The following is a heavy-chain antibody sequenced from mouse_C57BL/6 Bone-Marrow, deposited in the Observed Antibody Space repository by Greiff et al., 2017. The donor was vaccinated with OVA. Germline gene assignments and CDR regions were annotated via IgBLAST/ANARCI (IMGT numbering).Heavy chain of an antibody. V-gene: IGHV1-82*01. D-gene: IGHD1-1*01. J-gene: IGHJ1*03. Sequence: QVQLQQSGPELVKPGASVKISCKASGYAFSSSWMNWVKQRPGKGLEWIGRIYPGDGDTNYNGKFKGKATLTADKSSSTAYMQLSSLTSEDSAVYFCARDYYYGSSYLYWYFDVWGTGTTVTVSS. CDR2: IYPGDGDT. CDR3: ARDYYYGSSYLYWYFDV. CDR1: GYAFSSSW.